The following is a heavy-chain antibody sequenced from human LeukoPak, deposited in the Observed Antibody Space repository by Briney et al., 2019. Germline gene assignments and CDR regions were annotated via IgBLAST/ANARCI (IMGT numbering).Heavy chain of an antibody. Sequence: SETLSLTCTASGGSMSSYYWSWIRQPPGKGLEWIGYIYYSGSTNYNPSLKSRVTMSVDTSKNQFSLKLSSVTAADTAVYYCARGSSGWAKFDYWGQGTLVTVSS. J-gene: IGHJ4*02. V-gene: IGHV4-59*12. CDR1: GGSMSSYY. CDR3: ARGSSGWAKFDY. D-gene: IGHD6-19*01. CDR2: IYYSGST.